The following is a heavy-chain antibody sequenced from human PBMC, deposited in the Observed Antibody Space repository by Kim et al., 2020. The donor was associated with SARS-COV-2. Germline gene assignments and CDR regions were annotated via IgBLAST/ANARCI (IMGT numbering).Heavy chain of an antibody. CDR2: ISGNGGST. D-gene: IGHD3-22*01. CDR3: AKNFDSSAYYYVRWFDP. J-gene: IGHJ5*02. CDR1: GFTFSIYA. V-gene: IGHV3-23*01. Sequence: GGSLRLSCAASGFTFSIYAMSWVRQPPGKGLEWLSSISGNGGSTYYADSVKGRFTISRDNSKKTLFLQMNSLRADDTAVYYCAKNFDSSAYYYVRWFDPWGQGTLVTVSS.